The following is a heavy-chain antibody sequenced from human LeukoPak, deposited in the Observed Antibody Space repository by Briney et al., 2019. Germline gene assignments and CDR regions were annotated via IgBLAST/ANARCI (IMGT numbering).Heavy chain of an antibody. D-gene: IGHD6-19*01. V-gene: IGHV3-30-3*01. CDR3: ARSSLGLADIDY. CDR1: GFTFSSYA. J-gene: IGHJ4*02. CDR2: ISYDGSNK. Sequence: GRSLRLSCSASGFTFSSYAMHWVRQAPGKGLEWVAIISYDGSNKNYADSEKGRFTISRDNSKNTLYLQMNSLRAEDTAVYYCARSSLGLADIDYWGQGTLVTVSS.